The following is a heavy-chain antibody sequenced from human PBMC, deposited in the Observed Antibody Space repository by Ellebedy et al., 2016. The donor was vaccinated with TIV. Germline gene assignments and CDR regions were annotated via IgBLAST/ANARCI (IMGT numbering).Heavy chain of an antibody. CDR1: GYTFTSYY. J-gene: IGHJ4*02. CDR3: VRDVGAVYYFDY. V-gene: IGHV1-46*01. Sequence: ASVKVSCXASGYTFTSYYMHWVRQAPGQGLEWMGIINPSGGSTSYAQKFQGRVTMTRDTSTSTVYMELSSLRSEDTAVYYCVRDVGAVYYFDYWGQGTLVTVSS. CDR2: INPSGGST. D-gene: IGHD1-26*01.